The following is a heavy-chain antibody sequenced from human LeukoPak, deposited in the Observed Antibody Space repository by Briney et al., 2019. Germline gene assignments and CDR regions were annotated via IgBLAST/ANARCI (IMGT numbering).Heavy chain of an antibody. CDR1: GGTFSSYA. V-gene: IGHV1-69*05. CDR2: IIPIFGTA. J-gene: IGHJ3*02. Sequence: ASVKVSCKASGGTFSSYAISWVRQAPGQGLEWMGGIIPIFGTANYAQKFQGRVTITTDESTSTAYMELSSLRSEDTAVYYCARDSSRGFRSAFDIWGQGTMVTVSS. CDR3: ARDSSRGFRSAFDI. D-gene: IGHD3-10*01.